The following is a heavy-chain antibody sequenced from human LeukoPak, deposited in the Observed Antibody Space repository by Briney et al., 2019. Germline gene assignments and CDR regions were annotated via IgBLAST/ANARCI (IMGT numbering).Heavy chain of an antibody. CDR2: ISSSSSYI. Sequence: KTGGSLRLSCAASGFTFSSYSMNWVRQAPGKGLEWVSPISSSSSYIYYADSVKGRFTISRDNSKNTLYLQMNSLRAEDTAVYYCANGDREAFDYWGQGTLVTVSS. CDR3: ANGDREAFDY. CDR1: GFTFSSYS. J-gene: IGHJ4*02. V-gene: IGHV3-21*04. D-gene: IGHD1-14*01.